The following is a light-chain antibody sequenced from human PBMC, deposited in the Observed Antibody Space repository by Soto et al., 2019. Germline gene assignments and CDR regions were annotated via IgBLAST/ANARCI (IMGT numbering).Light chain of an antibody. CDR2: DAS. V-gene: IGKV3-11*01. Sequence: EIVLTQSPATLSLSPGERATLSCRASQSVRSYLAWYQQKPGQAPRLLIYDASNRATGIPARFSGSGSGTDFTLTISSLEPEDFAVYYCQQRSNWHPGLTFGGGTKVEIK. CDR3: QQRSNWHPGLT. J-gene: IGKJ4*01. CDR1: QSVRSY.